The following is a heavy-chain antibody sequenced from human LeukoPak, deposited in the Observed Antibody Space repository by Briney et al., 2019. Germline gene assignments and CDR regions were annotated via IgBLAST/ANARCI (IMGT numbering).Heavy chain of an antibody. CDR1: GGSISSGSYY. V-gene: IGHV4-61*02. J-gene: IGHJ3*02. Sequence: SETLSLTCTVSGGSISSGSYYWSWIRQPAGKGLEWIGRIYTSGSTNCNPSLKSRVTISVDTSKNQLSLKLSSVTAADTAVYYCARGTYYPRTDAFDIWGQGTMVTVSS. CDR2: IYTSGST. CDR3: ARGTYYPRTDAFDI. D-gene: IGHD3-10*01.